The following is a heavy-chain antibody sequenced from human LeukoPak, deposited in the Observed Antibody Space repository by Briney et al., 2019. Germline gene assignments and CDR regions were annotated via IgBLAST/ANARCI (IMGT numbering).Heavy chain of an antibody. Sequence: PGGSLRLSCAASGFTFSNYAMNWVRQAPGRGLEWVSAISGSGGSTYYADSVKGRFTISRDNSKNTLYLQMNSLRAEDTAVYYCARGGDYGLYFDYWGQGTLVTVSS. CDR3: ARGGDYGLYFDY. D-gene: IGHD4-17*01. CDR2: ISGSGGST. CDR1: GFTFSNYA. J-gene: IGHJ4*02. V-gene: IGHV3-23*01.